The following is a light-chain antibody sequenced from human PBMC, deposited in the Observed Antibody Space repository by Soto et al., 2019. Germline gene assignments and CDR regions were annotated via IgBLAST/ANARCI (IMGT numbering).Light chain of an antibody. J-gene: IGKJ5*01. CDR1: QGITSY. CDR2: LAS. CDR3: QQVNSFPVT. Sequence: DIQLTQSPSFLSTSVGDRVTITCRASQGITSYLAWYQQKPGKAPKLLIYLASTLQSGVPSRFSGSGSGTEFTLTISSLQPEDFATYYWQQVNSFPVTFGHGTRLEIK. V-gene: IGKV1-9*01.